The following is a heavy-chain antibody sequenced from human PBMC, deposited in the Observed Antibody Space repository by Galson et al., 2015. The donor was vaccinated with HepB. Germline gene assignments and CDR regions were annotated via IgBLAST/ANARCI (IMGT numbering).Heavy chain of an antibody. Sequence: SVKVSCKVSGYSFTEVSMHWVRQAPGRGLEWMGGFDVEEDETAYAQQFKGRISMTEDSSTDTAYMEITSLRSEDTALYYCVVSGARLTGWFDPWGQGTLVTVSS. CDR2: FDVEEDET. D-gene: IGHD3-10*01. J-gene: IGHJ5*02. V-gene: IGHV1-24*01. CDR1: GYSFTEVS. CDR3: VVSGARLTGWFDP.